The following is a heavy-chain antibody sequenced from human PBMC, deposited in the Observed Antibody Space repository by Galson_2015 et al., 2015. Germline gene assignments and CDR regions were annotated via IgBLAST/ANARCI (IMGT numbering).Heavy chain of an antibody. J-gene: IGHJ5*01. CDR3: ARDSYASGSWCRGCFDS. D-gene: IGHD3-10*01. CDR2: ISAAGDTI. CDR1: GFSLSAYS. V-gene: IGHV3-48*04. Sequence: SLRLSCAASGFSLSAYSMSWVRQAPGKGLEWLSFISAAGDTIDYTDSVKGRFTISRDNSRNSLYLQMNSLGVEDTALYFCARDSYASGSWCRGCFDSWGQGSLVTVSS.